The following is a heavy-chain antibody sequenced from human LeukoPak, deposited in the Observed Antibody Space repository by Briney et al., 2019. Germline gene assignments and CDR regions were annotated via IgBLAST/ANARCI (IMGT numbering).Heavy chain of an antibody. CDR3: ARDATHDYGDYFDY. D-gene: IGHD4-17*01. V-gene: IGHV1-18*01. CDR1: GYTFTSYG. CDR2: ISAYNGYT. Sequence: GASVKVSCKASGYTFTSYGISWVRQAPGQGLEWMGWISAYNGYTNYAQKLQGRVTMTTDTSTSTAYMELRSLRSDDTAVYYCARDATHDYGDYFDYWGQGTLVTVSS. J-gene: IGHJ4*02.